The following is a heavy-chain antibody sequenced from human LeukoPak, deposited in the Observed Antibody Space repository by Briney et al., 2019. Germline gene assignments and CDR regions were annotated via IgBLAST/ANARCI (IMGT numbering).Heavy chain of an antibody. Sequence: PGGSLRLSCAASGFTFSSYEMNWVRQAPGKGLEWVSYISSSGSTIYYADSVKGRFTISRDNSKNTLYLQVNSLRAEDTAVYYCTKGGGILTGYRLGHYYMDVWGKGTTVTISS. CDR2: ISSSGSTI. CDR1: GFTFSSYE. V-gene: IGHV3-48*03. J-gene: IGHJ6*03. CDR3: TKGGGILTGYRLGHYYMDV. D-gene: IGHD3-9*01.